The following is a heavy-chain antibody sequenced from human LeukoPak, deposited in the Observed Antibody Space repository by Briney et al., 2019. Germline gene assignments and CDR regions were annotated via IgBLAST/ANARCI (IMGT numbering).Heavy chain of an antibody. CDR3: ARDPAYVWGSYRYRLFDY. CDR1: GYTFTSYD. V-gene: IGHV1-8*03. J-gene: IGHJ4*02. Sequence: GASVKVSCKASGYTFTSYDINWVRQATGQGLEWMGWMNPNSGNTGYAQKFQGRVTITRNTSISTAYMELSRLRSDDTAVYYCARDPAYVWGSYRYRLFDYWGQGTLVTVSS. CDR2: MNPNSGNT. D-gene: IGHD3-16*02.